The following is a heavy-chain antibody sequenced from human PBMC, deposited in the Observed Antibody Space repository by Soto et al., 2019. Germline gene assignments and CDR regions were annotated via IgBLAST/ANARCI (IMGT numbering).Heavy chain of an antibody. J-gene: IGHJ6*02. CDR3: AREILQNYYYGMDV. V-gene: IGHV4-31*03. D-gene: IGHD4-4*01. CDR2: IYYSGST. Sequence: SETLSLTCPVSGGSISSGGYYWSWIRQHPGKGLEWIGYIYYSGSTYYNPSLKSRVTISVDTSKNQFSLKLSSVTAADTAVYYCAREILQNYYYGMDVWGQGTTVTVSS. CDR1: GGSISSGGYY.